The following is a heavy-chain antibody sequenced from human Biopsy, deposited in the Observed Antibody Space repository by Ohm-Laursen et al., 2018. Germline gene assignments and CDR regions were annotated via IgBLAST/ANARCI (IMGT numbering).Heavy chain of an antibody. CDR1: GGTFSSYA. J-gene: IGHJ5*02. CDR2: IIPIFETI. D-gene: IGHD2-2*01. V-gene: IGHV1-69*13. Sequence: SVKVSCNASGGTFSSYAISWVRQAPGQGPEWMGGIIPIFETIDYAPKFQDRVTITADESTRTAYMELSSLKSEDTAVYYCARRYCSSTSCSPPFYSWFDPWGQGALVTVSS. CDR3: ARRYCSSTSCSPPFYSWFDP.